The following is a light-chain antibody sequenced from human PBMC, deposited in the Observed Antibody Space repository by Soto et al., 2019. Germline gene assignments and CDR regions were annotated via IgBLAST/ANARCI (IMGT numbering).Light chain of an antibody. J-gene: IGKJ4*01. CDR1: QSLLHSNGCSW. CDR3: MQALQTPLT. CDR2: VGS. Sequence: DILMTQSPLSLPFSLGEPASISCRSSQSLLHSNGCSWLDWYLQKPGQAPQLLIFVGSNRASGVTDKFSGSGSGTDFTLKISRVEAEDVGVYYCMQALQTPLTLGGGTKVDIK. V-gene: IGKV2-28*01.